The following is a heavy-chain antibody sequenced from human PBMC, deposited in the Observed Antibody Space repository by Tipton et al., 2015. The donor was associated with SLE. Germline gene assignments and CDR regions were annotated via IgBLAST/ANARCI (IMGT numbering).Heavy chain of an antibody. CDR2: ISSSSSYT. D-gene: IGHD2-15*01. J-gene: IGHJ4*02. Sequence: SLRLSCAASGFTFSDYYMSWIRQAPGKGLEWVSYISSSSSYTNYADSVKGRFTISRDNAKNSLYLQMNSLRAEDTAVYYCAKDLLGSYFDYWGQGTLVTVSS. CDR3: AKDLLGSYFDY. CDR1: GFTFSDYY. V-gene: IGHV3-11*06.